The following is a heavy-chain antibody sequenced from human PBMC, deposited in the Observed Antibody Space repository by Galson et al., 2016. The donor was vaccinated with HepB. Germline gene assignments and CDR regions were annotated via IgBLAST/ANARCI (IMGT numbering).Heavy chain of an antibody. CDR1: GFTFSSYA. D-gene: IGHD4-23*01. J-gene: IGHJ4*02. CDR2: ISNDGNNE. CDR3: ARDGGITPSRFDQ. Sequence: SLRLSCAASGFTFSSYAMHWVRQAPGKGLEWVAGISNDGNNEKYADSVKGRFTVSRDNSQNTLLLQMNSLRPEGTAVYFCARDGGITPSRFDQWGQGTKVTVSS. V-gene: IGHV3-30-3*01.